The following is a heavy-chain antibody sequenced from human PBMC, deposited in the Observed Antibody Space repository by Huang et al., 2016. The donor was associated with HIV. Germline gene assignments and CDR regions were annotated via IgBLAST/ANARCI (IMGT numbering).Heavy chain of an antibody. J-gene: IGHJ6*03. CDR1: GYSFTTHD. CDR2: MNPDNGNT. V-gene: IGHV1-8*03. CDR3: ARASRPHDFWSDYYKYSYYMDV. Sequence: QVQLVQSGTDVKKPGTSVKISCKASGYSFTTHDINWVRQATGQGLEWMAWMNPDNGNTGFGQRFQGRATLTRNISISTAYMEVRGLTSGDTAVYYCARASRPHDFWSDYYKYSYYMDVWGKGTPVIVS. D-gene: IGHD3-3*01.